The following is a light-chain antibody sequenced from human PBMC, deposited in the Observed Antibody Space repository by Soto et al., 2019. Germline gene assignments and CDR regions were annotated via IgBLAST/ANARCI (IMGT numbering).Light chain of an antibody. J-gene: IGLJ2*01. CDR1: SSDFGGYNS. CDR3: SSHSGINNAVV. Sequence: QSVLTQPPSASGSPGQSVTISCTGTSSDFGGYNSVSWYQQHPGKAPKLMIYGVSTRPSGVPDRFSGSKSGNTASLTVSGLQAEDEADYYCSSHSGINNAVVFGGGTKVTVL. CDR2: GVS. V-gene: IGLV2-8*01.